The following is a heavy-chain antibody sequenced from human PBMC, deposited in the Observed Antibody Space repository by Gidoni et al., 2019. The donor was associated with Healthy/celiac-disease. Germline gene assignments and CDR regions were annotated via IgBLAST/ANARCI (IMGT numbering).Heavy chain of an antibody. Sequence: QVQLQESGPGLVKPSQTLSLTCTVSVGSISSGGYYWSWSRQHPGKGLEWIGYLYYSVSTYYNPSLKSRVTISVDTSKNQFSLKLSSVTAADTAVYYCARGIKEGFLEWLLLHYWGQGTLVTVSS. D-gene: IGHD3-3*01. J-gene: IGHJ4*02. CDR3: ARGIKEGFLEWLLLHY. CDR2: LYYSVST. CDR1: VGSISSGGYY. V-gene: IGHV4-31*03.